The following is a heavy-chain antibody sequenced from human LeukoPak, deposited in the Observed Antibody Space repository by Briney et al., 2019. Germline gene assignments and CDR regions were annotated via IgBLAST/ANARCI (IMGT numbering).Heavy chain of an antibody. V-gene: IGHV4-59*01. CDR2: IYYSGST. Sequence: SGTLSLTCTVSGGSISSYYWSWIRQPPGKGLEWIGYIYYSGSTNYNPSLKSRVTISVDTSKNQFSLKLSSVTAADTAVYYCARDVEAVAGSRDGPESYGMDVWGQGTTVTVSS. J-gene: IGHJ6*02. D-gene: IGHD6-19*01. CDR3: ARDVEAVAGSRDGPESYGMDV. CDR1: GGSISSYY.